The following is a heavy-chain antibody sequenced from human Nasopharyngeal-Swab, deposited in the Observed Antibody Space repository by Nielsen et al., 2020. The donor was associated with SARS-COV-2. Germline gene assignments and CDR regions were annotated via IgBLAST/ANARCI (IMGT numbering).Heavy chain of an antibody. CDR3: ARDLSSIAVAGN. J-gene: IGHJ4*02. Sequence: WVRQAPGQGLEWMGWINPHSRGTKYAQKLQGRVTMTTDTSTSTAYMELRSLRSDDTAVYYCARDLSSIAVAGNWGQGTLVTVSS. V-gene: IGHV1-18*01. D-gene: IGHD6-19*01. CDR2: INPHSRGT.